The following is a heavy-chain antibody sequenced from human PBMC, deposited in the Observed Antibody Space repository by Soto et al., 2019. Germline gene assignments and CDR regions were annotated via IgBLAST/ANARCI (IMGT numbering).Heavy chain of an antibody. CDR3: ARMGTGGDPPYFDY. CDR2: IYSGGST. J-gene: IGHJ4*02. Sequence: EVQLVETGGGLIQPGGSLRLSCAASGFTVSSNYMSWVRQAPGKGLEWVSVIYSGGSTYYADSVKGRFTISRENSKNTLYLQMNSLRAEDTAVYYCARMGTGGDPPYFDYWGQGTLVTVSS. D-gene: IGHD4-17*01. CDR1: GFTVSSNY. V-gene: IGHV3-53*02.